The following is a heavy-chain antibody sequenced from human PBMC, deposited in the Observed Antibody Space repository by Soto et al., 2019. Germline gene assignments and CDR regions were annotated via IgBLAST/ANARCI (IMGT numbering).Heavy chain of an antibody. CDR1: GFSLTTSGVG. J-gene: IGHJ4*02. V-gene: IGHV2-5*02. Sequence: QITLKESGPTLVKPTQTLTLTCTFSGFSLTTSGVGVGWIRQPPGKALEWLALIYWDDDKRYSPSLKSRLTIPKDTSKNQVVLTMTHLDPVDTAPYSCAHRVGYYDSGGYSFDYWGQGTLVTVSS. CDR3: AHRVGYYDSGGYSFDY. CDR2: IYWDDDK. D-gene: IGHD3-22*01.